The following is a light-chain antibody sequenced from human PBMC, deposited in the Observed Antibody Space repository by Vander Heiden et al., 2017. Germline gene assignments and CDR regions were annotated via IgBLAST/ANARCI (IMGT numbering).Light chain of an antibody. CDR3: QQLSNWPPLT. V-gene: IGKV3-11*01. CDR2: DAS. Sequence: EIVLTQSPATLSLSPGERATLSCRASQSVSSYLAWYQQKPGQAPRLLIYDASNRATGIPARFSGSEYGTDFTLTISSREPEDFAVYYCQQLSNWPPLTFGGGTKVEIK. J-gene: IGKJ4*01. CDR1: QSVSSY.